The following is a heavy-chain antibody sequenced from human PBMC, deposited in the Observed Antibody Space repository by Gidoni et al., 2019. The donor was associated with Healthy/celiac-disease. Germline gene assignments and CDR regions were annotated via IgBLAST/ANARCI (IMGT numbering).Heavy chain of an antibody. V-gene: IGHV3-11*01. CDR3: ARVLVVAATRGRIAVAERLRRGWFDP. CDR1: GFTFSDYY. D-gene: IGHD2-15*01. Sequence: QVQLVESGGGLVKPGGSLRLSCAASGFTFSDYYMSWIRQAPGKGLEWVSYSSSSGSTIYYADSVKGRFTISRDNAKNSLYLQMNSLRAEDTAVYYCARVLVVAATRGRIAVAERLRRGWFDPWGQGTLVTVSS. CDR2: SSSSGSTI. J-gene: IGHJ5*02.